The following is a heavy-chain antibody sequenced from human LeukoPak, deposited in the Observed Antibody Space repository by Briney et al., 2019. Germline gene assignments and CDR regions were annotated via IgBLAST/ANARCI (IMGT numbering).Heavy chain of an antibody. CDR1: GGSFSGYY. Sequence: PSETLSLTCAVYGGSFSGYYWSWIRQPPGKGLEWIGEINHSGSTNYNPSLKSRVTISVDTSKNHFSLKLSSLTAADTAVYYCASLRERSYYARGFDYWGQGTLVTVSS. CDR2: INHSGST. V-gene: IGHV4-34*01. D-gene: IGHD1-26*01. CDR3: ASLRERSYYARGFDY. J-gene: IGHJ4*02.